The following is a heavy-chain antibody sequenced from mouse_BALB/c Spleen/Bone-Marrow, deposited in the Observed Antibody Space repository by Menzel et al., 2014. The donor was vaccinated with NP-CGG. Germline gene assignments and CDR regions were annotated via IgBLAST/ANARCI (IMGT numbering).Heavy chain of an antibody. D-gene: IGHD2-3*01. CDR1: GFDFSRYW. V-gene: IGHV4-1*02. CDR3: ARLGYYGWLAY. CDR2: INPESNTI. Sequence: EVKLMESGGGLVQPGGSLKLSCAASGFDFSRYWMSWVRQAPGKGLQWIGEINPESNTINYTPSLKDKFIISRDNAKNTLYLQVSKVRSEDTALYCCARLGYYGWLAYWGQGTLVTVSA. J-gene: IGHJ3*01.